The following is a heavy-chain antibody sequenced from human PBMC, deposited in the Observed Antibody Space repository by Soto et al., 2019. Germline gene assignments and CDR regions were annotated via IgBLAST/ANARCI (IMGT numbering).Heavy chain of an antibody. CDR2: IYYSGIT. CDR1: GGSISSHY. CDR3: ARPRGIAPAVWYFDL. Sequence: QVQLQESGPGLVKPSETLSLTCTVSGGSISSHYWSWIRQPPGRGLEWIGFIYYSGITDSNPSLKSRVTIPLDTSKSQRSLRLSSVTAADTAVYYCARPRGIAPAVWYFDLWGRGTLVTVSS. J-gene: IGHJ2*01. D-gene: IGHD6-13*01. V-gene: IGHV4-59*08.